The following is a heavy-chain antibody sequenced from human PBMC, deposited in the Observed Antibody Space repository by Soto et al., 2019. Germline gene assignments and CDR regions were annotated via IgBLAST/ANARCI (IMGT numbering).Heavy chain of an antibody. V-gene: IGHV3-48*01. CDR3: ARWRYCSGGSCYSDLDY. CDR1: GFTFSSYS. Sequence: PGGSLRLSCAASGFTFSSYSMNWVRQAPGKGLEWVSYISSSSSTIYYADSVKGRFTISRDNAKNSLYLQMNSLRAEDTAVYYCARWRYCSGGSCYSDLDYWGQGTLVTVSS. CDR2: ISSSSSTI. D-gene: IGHD2-15*01. J-gene: IGHJ4*02.